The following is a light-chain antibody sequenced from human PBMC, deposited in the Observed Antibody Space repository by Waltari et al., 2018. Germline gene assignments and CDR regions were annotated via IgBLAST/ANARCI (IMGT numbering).Light chain of an antibody. V-gene: IGLV2-14*03. J-gene: IGLJ3*02. CDR3: SSYTATATWV. CDR2: DVT. Sequence: QSALAQPASVSGSPGQSITLSVTGTSIDVGAYNYFPWYQQLPGKAPKLIIYDVTDRPSGVSNRFSGSKSGNTASLTISGLQADDEADYYCSSYTATATWVFGGGTKLTVL. CDR1: SIDVGAYNY.